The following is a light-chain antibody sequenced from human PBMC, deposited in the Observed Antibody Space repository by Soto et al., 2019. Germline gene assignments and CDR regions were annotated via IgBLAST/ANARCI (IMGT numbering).Light chain of an antibody. CDR3: MQGTHWPIT. J-gene: IGKJ5*01. CDR2: KVS. Sequence: VRTQSPLSLPVTLGQPASISCRSKQSLVHSDGIAYFSWFQQRPGRSPRRLIYKVSNRDSGVPARFSGSGSGTDFALKISRVEAEDVGVYYCMQGTHWPITFGQGTRLEIK. V-gene: IGKV2-30*02. CDR1: QSLVHSDGIAY.